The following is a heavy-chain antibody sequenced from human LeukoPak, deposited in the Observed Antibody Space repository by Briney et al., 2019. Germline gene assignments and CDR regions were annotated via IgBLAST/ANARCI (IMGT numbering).Heavy chain of an antibody. CDR2: MNPNSGNT. CDR3: ARYFADLVFYYYYGMDV. V-gene: IGHV1-8*01. CDR1: GYTFTSYD. J-gene: IGHJ6*02. Sequence: ASVKVSCKASGYTFTSYDINWVRRATGQGLEWMGWMNPNSGNTGYAQKFQGRVTMTRNTSISTAYMELSSLRSEDTAVYYCARYFADLVFYYYYGMDVWGQGTTVTVSS. D-gene: IGHD4-17*01.